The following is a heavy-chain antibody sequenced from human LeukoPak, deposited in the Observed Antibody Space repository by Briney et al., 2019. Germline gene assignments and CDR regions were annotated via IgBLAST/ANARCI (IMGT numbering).Heavy chain of an antibody. CDR3: ARDSGWLRYHD. J-gene: IGHJ4*02. CDR2: IGGSSIGHST. D-gene: IGHD5-12*01. CDR1: GFNFNTYW. Sequence: AGGSLRLSCAASGFNFNTYWMNWVRQAPGKGLEWVSGIGGSSIGHSTHYADSVKGRFTISRDNSKNMVYLQMDSLRAEDTALYYCARDSGWLRYHDWGQGALVTVSS. V-gene: IGHV3-23*01.